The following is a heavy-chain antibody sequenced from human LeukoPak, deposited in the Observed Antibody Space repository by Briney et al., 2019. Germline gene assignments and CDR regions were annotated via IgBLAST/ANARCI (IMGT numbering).Heavy chain of an antibody. V-gene: IGHV3-23*01. Sequence: PGGSLRLSCAASGFTFSSYGVSWVRQAPGKGLEWVSGISGSGHRTYYADSVKGRFTISRDNSKSTLYLQMNSLRAEDTAVYYCAKDEVVPGYYYTDVWGRGTTVTISS. CDR3: AKDEVVPGYYYTDV. J-gene: IGHJ6*03. CDR1: GFTFSSYG. CDR2: ISGSGHRT. D-gene: IGHD2-2*01.